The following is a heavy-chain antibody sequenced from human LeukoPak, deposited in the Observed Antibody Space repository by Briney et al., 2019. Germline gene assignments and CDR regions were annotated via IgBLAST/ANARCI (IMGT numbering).Heavy chain of an antibody. CDR1: GFTFSSYA. V-gene: IGHV3-23*01. CDR3: AKGGCGGDCYSPGY. J-gene: IGHJ4*02. CDR2: ISGSGGST. D-gene: IGHD2-21*02. Sequence: PGGSLRLSCAASGFTFSSYAMSWVRQAPGKGLEWVSAISGSGGSTYYADSVKGRFTISRDNSKNTLYPQMNSLRAEDTAVYYCAKGGCGGDCYSPGYWGQGTLVTVSS.